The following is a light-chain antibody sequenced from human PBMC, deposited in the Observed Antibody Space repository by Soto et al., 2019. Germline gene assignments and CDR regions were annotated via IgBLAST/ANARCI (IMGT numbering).Light chain of an antibody. J-gene: IGLJ1*01. CDR1: SSNIGSNT. V-gene: IGLV1-44*01. CDR3: AAWDYSLNAYV. Sequence: QSVLTQPPSASGTPGQRVTISCSGSSSNIGSNTVNWFQQLPGTAPKLLIYSNNQRPSGVPDRFSGSKPGTSASLAISGPQSEDEADYYCAAWDYSLNAYVFGTGTKVTVL. CDR2: SNN.